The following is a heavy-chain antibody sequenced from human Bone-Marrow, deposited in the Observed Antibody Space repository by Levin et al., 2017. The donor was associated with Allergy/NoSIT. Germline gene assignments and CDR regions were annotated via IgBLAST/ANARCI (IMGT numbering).Heavy chain of an antibody. D-gene: IGHD2-15*01. Sequence: PSQTLSLTCAASGFTFSGYGMHWLRQAPGKGLEWVALIYYDGTEKYYADSVRGRFTISRDNSKSTLHLQMNSLRAADTAIYFCAREAGGSRGGFDYWGRGTLVTVSS. CDR3: AREAGGSRGGFDY. J-gene: IGHJ4*02. CDR2: IYYDGTEK. V-gene: IGHV3-33*01. CDR1: GFTFSGYG.